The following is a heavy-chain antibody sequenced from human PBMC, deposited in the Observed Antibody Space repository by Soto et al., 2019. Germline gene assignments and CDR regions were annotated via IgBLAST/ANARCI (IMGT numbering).Heavy chain of an antibody. J-gene: IGHJ6*02. D-gene: IGHD3-10*01. V-gene: IGHV4-31*03. CDR1: GGSISSAGYY. CDR2: IYYSGST. CDR3: ARHRYGIDYYYYGMDV. Sequence: QVQLQESGPGLVKPSQTLSLTCSVSGGSISSAGYYWTWIRQHPGKGLEWIGYIYYSGSTYYSPSLESRVTISQDTSKNQFSLNLRSVTAADTAVYYCARHRYGIDYYYYGMDVWGQGTTVSVSS.